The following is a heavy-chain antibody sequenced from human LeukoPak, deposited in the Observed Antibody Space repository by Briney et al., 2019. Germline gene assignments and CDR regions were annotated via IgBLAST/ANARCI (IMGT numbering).Heavy chain of an antibody. J-gene: IGHJ3*01. CDR1: GYTFTSYG. CDR3: ARGGKYYDSSGYYYDY. D-gene: IGHD3-22*01. V-gene: IGHV1-18*01. CDR2: ISAYNGNT. Sequence: ASVKASCKASGYTFTSYGISWVRQAPGQGLEWMGWISAYNGNTNYAQKLQGRVTMTTDTSTSTAYMELRSLRSDDTAVYYCARGGKYYDSSGYYYDYWGQGTMVTVSS.